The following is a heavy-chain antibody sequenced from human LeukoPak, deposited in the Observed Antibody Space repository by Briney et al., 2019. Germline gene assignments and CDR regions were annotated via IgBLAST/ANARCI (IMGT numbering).Heavy chain of an antibody. V-gene: IGHV1-8*01. D-gene: IGHD3-3*01. CDR2: MNPNSGNT. Sequence: EASVKVSCKAPGYTFTSYDINWVRQATGQGLEWMGWMNPNSGNTGYAQKFQGRVTMTRNTSISTAYMELSSLRSEDTAVYYCARSTTSTYYDFWSGYYGFDYWGQGTLVTVSS. CDR1: GYTFTSYD. J-gene: IGHJ4*02. CDR3: ARSTTSTYYDFWSGYYGFDY.